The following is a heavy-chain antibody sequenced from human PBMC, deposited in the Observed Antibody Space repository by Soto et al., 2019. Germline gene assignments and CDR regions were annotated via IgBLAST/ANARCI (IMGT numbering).Heavy chain of an antibody. CDR1: GFTFSSYG. CDR2: IWYDGSNK. CDR3: ARGGPKRYYYGIDV. Sequence: QVQLVESGGGVVQPGRSLRLSCAASGFTFSSYGMHWVRQAPGKGLEWVAVIWYDGSNKYYADSVKGRFTISRDNSKNTLNLQMNRLRAEDTAVYYCARGGPKRYYYGIDVWGQGTTGTVSS. J-gene: IGHJ6*02. V-gene: IGHV3-33*01.